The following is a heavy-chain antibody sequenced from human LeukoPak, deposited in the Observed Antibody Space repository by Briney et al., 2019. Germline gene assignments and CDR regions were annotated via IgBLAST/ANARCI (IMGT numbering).Heavy chain of an antibody. CDR2: ISVDGHDK. V-gene: IGHV3-30*14. J-gene: IGHJ4*02. Sequence: PGRSLTLSCVASGFSFSTYAXHWXRQPXGXGLXXXXIISVDGHDKFYADSVKGRFTTSRDNSKNTLYLQMDSLRDEDTAVYYCARALFGSSWYSAYWGQGTLVTVSS. CDR1: GFSFSTYA. D-gene: IGHD6-13*01. CDR3: ARALFGSSWYSAY.